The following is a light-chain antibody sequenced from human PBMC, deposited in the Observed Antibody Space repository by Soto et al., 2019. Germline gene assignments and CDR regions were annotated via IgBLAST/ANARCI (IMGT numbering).Light chain of an antibody. Sequence: QAVVTQSPSASASLGASVKLTCTLSRGHSSYAIAWHQQQPEKGPRYLMKLSSDGSHSKGDGIPDRFSGSTSGAERHLAISSLQSEDEADYYCQTWGTGIQGVFGGGTKVTVL. CDR2: LSSDGSH. CDR1: RGHSSYA. J-gene: IGLJ2*01. CDR3: QTWGTGIQGV. V-gene: IGLV4-69*01.